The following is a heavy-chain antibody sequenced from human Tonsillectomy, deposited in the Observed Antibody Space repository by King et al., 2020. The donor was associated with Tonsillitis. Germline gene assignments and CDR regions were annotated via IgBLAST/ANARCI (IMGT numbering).Heavy chain of an antibody. V-gene: IGHV1-69*11. D-gene: IGHD3-10*01. CDR2: XXXXXXXX. CDR3: VLRSGYGSVSYSADAFDI. J-gene: IGHJ3*02. CDR1: GGTFSSYA. Sequence: QLVQSGAEVXKPGSSVKVSXXXXGGTFSSYAISWXRXXPXXGXXXMXXXXXXXXXXXXXXXFXXRVTITADXPTSTAYMELSSXXSEDTAVYYCVLRSGYGSVSYSADAFDIWGQGTMVTVSS.